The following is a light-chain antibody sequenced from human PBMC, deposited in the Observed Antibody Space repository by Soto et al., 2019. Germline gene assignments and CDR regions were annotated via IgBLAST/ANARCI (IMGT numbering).Light chain of an antibody. CDR1: QSVSSY. Sequence: EIVLTQSPATLSLSPGERATLSCRASQSVSSYLAWYQQKPGQAPRLLIYDASNRATGIPARFSGSGSGTDFTLTISSLEPEDFAVSYCQQRGNWPPTVGQGTKLEIK. CDR2: DAS. V-gene: IGKV3-11*01. CDR3: QQRGNWPPT. J-gene: IGKJ2*01.